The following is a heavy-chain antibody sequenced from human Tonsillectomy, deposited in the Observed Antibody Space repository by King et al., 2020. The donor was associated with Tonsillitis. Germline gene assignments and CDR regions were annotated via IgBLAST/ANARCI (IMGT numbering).Heavy chain of an antibody. D-gene: IGHD5-24*01. CDR1: GFTFTSSA. CDR3: AKRSRDGHNSPVDD. Sequence: VQLVESGGGLVQPGGSLRLSCAASGFTFTSSAMNWVRQAPGKGLEWVSGLSVRIGRTFYAESVKGRFTISGGNSKNRLFLQMDNRRGEDTALYYCAKRSRDGHNSPVDDWGQGTQVSVSS. V-gene: IGHV3-23*04. J-gene: IGHJ4*02. CDR2: LSVRIGRT.